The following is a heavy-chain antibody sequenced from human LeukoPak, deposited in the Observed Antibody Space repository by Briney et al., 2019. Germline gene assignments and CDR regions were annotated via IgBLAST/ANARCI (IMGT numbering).Heavy chain of an antibody. CDR2: IYYSGST. J-gene: IGHJ5*02. CDR1: GGSISSSSYY. V-gene: IGHV4-39*01. Sequence: PSETLSLTCTVSGGSISSSSYYWGWIRQPPGKGLEWIGSIYYSGSTYYNPSLKSRVTISVDTSKNQFSLKLSSVTAADTAVYYCAMKSGTVGVDPKSDPWGQGTLVTVSS. D-gene: IGHD3-3*01. CDR3: AMKSGTVGVDPKSDP.